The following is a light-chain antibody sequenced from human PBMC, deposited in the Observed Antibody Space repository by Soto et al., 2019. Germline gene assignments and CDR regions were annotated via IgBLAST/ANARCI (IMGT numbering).Light chain of an antibody. J-gene: IGLJ2*01. CDR3: AAWDDSLNGVV. CDR1: ISNIGGNT. Sequence: QSGLTQPPSASGTPGQRVTISCSGSISNIGGNTVNWYQQLPGTAPKLLMYTNNQRPSGVPDRFSGSKSGTSASLAISGLQSEDEADYYCAAWDDSLNGVVFGGGTKLTVL. V-gene: IGLV1-44*01. CDR2: TNN.